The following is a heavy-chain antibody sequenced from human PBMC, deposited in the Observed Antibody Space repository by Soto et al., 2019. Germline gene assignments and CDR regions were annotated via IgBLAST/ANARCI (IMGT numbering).Heavy chain of an antibody. J-gene: IGHJ4*02. CDR3: AIGGPGGPLGR. D-gene: IGHD3-10*01. Sequence: EVQLLESGGGLVQPGGSLRLSCAASGFIFSAFDMTWVRQAPGKGLEWVSSISGNTYYADSVKGRFTISRDNFKNTLYLQMNSLRAEDTAVYYCAIGGPGGPLGRWGQGTLVTVSS. V-gene: IGHV3-23*01. CDR1: GFIFSAFD. CDR2: ISGNT.